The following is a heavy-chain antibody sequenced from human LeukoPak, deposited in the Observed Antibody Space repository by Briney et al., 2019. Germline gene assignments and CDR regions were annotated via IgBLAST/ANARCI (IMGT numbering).Heavy chain of an antibody. Sequence: SVKVSCKASGGTFSSYAISWVRQAPGQGLEWMGGIIPIFGTANYAQKFQGRVTITTDESTSTAYMELSSLRSEDTAVYYCARQGNSGYDLGYWGQGTLVTVSS. V-gene: IGHV1-69*05. D-gene: IGHD5-12*01. CDR1: GGTFSSYA. J-gene: IGHJ4*02. CDR2: IIPIFGTA. CDR3: ARQGNSGYDLGY.